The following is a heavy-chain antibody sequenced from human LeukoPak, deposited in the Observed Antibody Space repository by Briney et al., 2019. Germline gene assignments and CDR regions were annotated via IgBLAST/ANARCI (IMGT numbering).Heavy chain of an antibody. V-gene: IGHV1-2*02. D-gene: IGHD3-16*01. CDR3: ARVSPWHYYYMDV. J-gene: IGHJ6*03. Sequence: ASVKVSCKASGYTFTSYYMHWVRQAPGQGLEWMGWINPNSGGTNYAQKFQGRVTMTRDTSISTAYMELSRLRSDDTAVYYCARVSPWHYYYMDVWGKGTTVTISS. CDR2: INPNSGGT. CDR1: GYTFTSYY.